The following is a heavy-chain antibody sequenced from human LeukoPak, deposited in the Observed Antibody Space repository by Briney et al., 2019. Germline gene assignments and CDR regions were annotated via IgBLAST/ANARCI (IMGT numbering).Heavy chain of an antibody. CDR1: GFTFSSYA. CDR3: AKYDILTGYYPYYFDY. J-gene: IGHJ4*02. D-gene: IGHD3-9*01. CDR2: ISGSGGST. Sequence: GGSLRLSCAASGFTFSSYAMSWVRQAPGKGLEWVSAISGSGGSTYYADSVKGPLTISRDNSKNTLYLQMNSLRADDTAVYYCAKYDILTGYYPYYFDYWGQGTLVTVSS. V-gene: IGHV3-23*01.